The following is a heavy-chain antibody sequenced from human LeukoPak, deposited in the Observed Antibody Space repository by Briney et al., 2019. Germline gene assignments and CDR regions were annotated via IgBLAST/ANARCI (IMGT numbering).Heavy chain of an antibody. J-gene: IGHJ4*02. CDR1: GFTLSSYW. CDR2: INSDGSST. V-gene: IGHV3-74*01. Sequence: GGSLRLSCAASGFTLSSYWMHWVRQGPGKGLVWVSRINSDGSSTSYADSVKGRFTISRDNAKNTLYLQMNSLRAEDTAVYYCATARWVTTDFDYWGQGTLVTVSS. CDR3: ATARWVTTDFDY. D-gene: IGHD4-17*01.